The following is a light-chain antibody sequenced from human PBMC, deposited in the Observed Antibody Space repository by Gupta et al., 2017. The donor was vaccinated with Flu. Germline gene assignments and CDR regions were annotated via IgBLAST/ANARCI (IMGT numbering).Light chain of an antibody. CDR3: QTWGTDIRV. V-gene: IGLV4-69*01. CDR2: LNSDGSH. CDR1: SGNSSYA. J-gene: IGLJ3*02. Sequence: VKITCTLSSGNSSYAIEWHQQQPETGPRSLMKLNSDGSHFKGDAVPDRFSGSSSAADRSLTISRLQYEDDDDYYSQTWGTDIRVFGGGTKLTVL.